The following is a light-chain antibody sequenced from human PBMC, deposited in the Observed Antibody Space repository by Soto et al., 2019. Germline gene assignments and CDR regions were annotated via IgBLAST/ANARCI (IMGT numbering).Light chain of an antibody. CDR3: GQFVSAPPRT. CDR1: QSVSSTF. V-gene: IGKV3-20*01. Sequence: EIVLTQSPGXLSLSPGERATLSCRASQSVSSTFLAWYQQKPGQAPRLLIYGVSKRATGIPDRFSGSGSGTDFTLTISRLEPEDFAVYFCGQFVSAPPRTFGQGTKVEIK. CDR2: GVS. J-gene: IGKJ1*01.